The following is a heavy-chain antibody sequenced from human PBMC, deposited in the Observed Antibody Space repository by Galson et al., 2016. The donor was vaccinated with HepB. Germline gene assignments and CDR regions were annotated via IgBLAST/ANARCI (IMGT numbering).Heavy chain of an antibody. CDR2: ITGSPLSV. CDR3: AKDRQVTY. Sequence: SLRLSCAAAGFTFSSYTLTWVRQAPGQGLEWVSSITGSPLSVFYADSVRGRFTISRDDPKNRLSLQMDSLRAEDTAVYYCAKDRQVTYWGQGTLVTVSS. J-gene: IGHJ4*02. D-gene: IGHD3-10*01. CDR1: GFTFSSYT. V-gene: IGHV3-23*01.